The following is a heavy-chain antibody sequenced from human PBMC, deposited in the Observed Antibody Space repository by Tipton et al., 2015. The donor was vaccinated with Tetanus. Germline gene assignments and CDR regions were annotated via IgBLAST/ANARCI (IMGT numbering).Heavy chain of an antibody. CDR1: GYTFTSYG. D-gene: IGHD3-16*01. V-gene: IGHV1-18*04. CDR3: ASLSQPLYDTLMQRWFDP. CDR2: ISAYNGNT. J-gene: IGHJ5*02. Sequence: QLVQSGAEVKKPGASVKVSCKASGYTFTSYGISWVRQAPGQGLEWMGWISAYNGNTNYAQKLQGRVTMTTDASTSTAYMELSSLRSDDPAVYFCASLSQPLYDTLMQRWFDPWVQGTLVPVSS.